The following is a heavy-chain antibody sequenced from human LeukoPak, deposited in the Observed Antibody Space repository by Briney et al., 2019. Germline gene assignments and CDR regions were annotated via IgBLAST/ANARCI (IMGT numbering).Heavy chain of an antibody. CDR3: AKARREQQLPFSFDI. CDR2: IRSDGSNK. J-gene: IGHJ3*02. Sequence: GGSLRLSCAGSGFSFSSYGMHWVRQAPGKGLEWMAFIRSDGSNKYYADSVKGRFTISRDNSKNTLYLQMNSLRAEDTAVYYCAKARREQQLPFSFDIWGQGTMVTVSS. D-gene: IGHD6-13*01. V-gene: IGHV3-30*02. CDR1: GFSFSSYG.